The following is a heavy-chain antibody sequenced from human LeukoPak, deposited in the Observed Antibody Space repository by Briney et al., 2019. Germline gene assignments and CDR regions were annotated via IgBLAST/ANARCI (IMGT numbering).Heavy chain of an antibody. D-gene: IGHD6-19*01. V-gene: IGHV4-61*01. CDR3: ARDPSSGWYYFDY. J-gene: IGHJ4*02. Sequence: PSETLSLTWTVSGXSVSSGSYYWSWIRQPPGKGLEWIGYIYYSGSTNYNPSLKSRVTISVDTSKNQFSLKLSSVTAADTAVYYCARDPSSGWYYFDYWGQGTLVTVSS. CDR1: GXSVSSGSYY. CDR2: IYYSGST.